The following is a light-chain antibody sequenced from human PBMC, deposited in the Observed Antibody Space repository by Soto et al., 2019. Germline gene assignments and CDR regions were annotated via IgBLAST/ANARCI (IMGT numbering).Light chain of an antibody. Sequence: EIVMTQSPATLSVSPGERATLSCRASQSVSSNLAWYQQKPVQAPRILIYGASTRATGIPARFSGSGSGTEFTLTISSLQSEDFAVYYCQQYNNWPLYTFGQGTKLEIK. CDR3: QQYNNWPLYT. J-gene: IGKJ2*01. CDR2: GAS. V-gene: IGKV3-15*01. CDR1: QSVSSN.